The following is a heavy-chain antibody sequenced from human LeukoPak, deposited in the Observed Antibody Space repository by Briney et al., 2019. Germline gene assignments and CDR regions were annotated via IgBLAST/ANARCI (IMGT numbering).Heavy chain of an antibody. CDR2: IYYSGST. CDR3: ARQWLDYYYYGMDV. Sequence: SETLSLTCTVSGGSISSYYWSWIRQPPGKGLEWIGYIYYSGSTNYNPSLKSRVTISVDTSKDQFSLKLSSVTAADTAVYYCARQWLDYYYYGMDVWGQGTTVTVSS. D-gene: IGHD6-19*01. CDR1: GGSISSYY. J-gene: IGHJ6*02. V-gene: IGHV4-59*01.